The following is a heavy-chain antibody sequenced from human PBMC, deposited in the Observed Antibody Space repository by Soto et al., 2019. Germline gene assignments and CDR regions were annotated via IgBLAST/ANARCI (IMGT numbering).Heavy chain of an antibody. D-gene: IGHD5-12*01. Sequence: PVKVSRQASGGTFSSYAISWVRQAPGQGLEWMGGIIPIFGTANYAQKFQGRVTITADKSTSTAYMELSSLRSEDTAVYYCARSPGLRQYYFDYWGQGTLVTVSS. CDR1: GGTFSSYA. V-gene: IGHV1-69*06. J-gene: IGHJ4*02. CDR3: ARSPGLRQYYFDY. CDR2: IIPIFGTA.